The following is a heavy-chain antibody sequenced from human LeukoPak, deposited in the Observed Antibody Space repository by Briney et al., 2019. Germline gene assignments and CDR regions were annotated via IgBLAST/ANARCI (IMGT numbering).Heavy chain of an antibody. CDR2: IYYSGST. D-gene: IGHD4-11*01. CDR1: GVSISSYY. Sequence: PSETLSLTCTVSGVSISSYYWSWHRQPPGKGLEWIGYIYYSGSTNYNPSLKSRVTISVDTSKNQFSLKLSSVTAADTAVYYCARLTVTTYQDAFDIWGQGTMVTVSS. V-gene: IGHV4-59*08. CDR3: ARLTVTTYQDAFDI. J-gene: IGHJ3*02.